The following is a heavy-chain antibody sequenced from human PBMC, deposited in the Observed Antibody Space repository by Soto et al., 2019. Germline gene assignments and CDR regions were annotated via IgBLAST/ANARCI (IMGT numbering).Heavy chain of an antibody. CDR3: ARGDATKIVVTTYYAMDV. D-gene: IGHD3-22*01. CDR1: GGSLSNYG. J-gene: IGHJ6*02. Sequence: QVQLVQSGAGVKKPGSSVKVSCKASGGSLSNYGISWVRQAPGQGLEWMGAIIPVFGTPNYAQKFQDRVTITADESTTTVYMEVRSLTSEDTAVYYCARGDATKIVVTTYYAMDVWGQGITVTVSS. V-gene: IGHV1-69*12. CDR2: IIPVFGTP.